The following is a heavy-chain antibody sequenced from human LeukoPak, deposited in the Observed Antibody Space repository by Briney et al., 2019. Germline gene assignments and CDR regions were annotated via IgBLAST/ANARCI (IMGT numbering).Heavy chain of an antibody. CDR1: GGSFSGYL. Sequence: SETLSLTCTVSGGSFSGYLWSWIRQPPGKGLEWIGEINYNGEKTNYNPSLKSRVIMSVDPSTNQFSLKPSSVTAADTAVYYCARGAYLLRLVPAAYYYYYGMDVWGQGTTVTVSS. CDR2: INYNGEKT. CDR3: ARGAYLLRLVPAAYYYYYGMDV. D-gene: IGHD2-2*01. V-gene: IGHV4-34*01. J-gene: IGHJ6*02.